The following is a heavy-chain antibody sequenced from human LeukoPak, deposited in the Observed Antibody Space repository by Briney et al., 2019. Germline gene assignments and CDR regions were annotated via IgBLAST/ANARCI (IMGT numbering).Heavy chain of an antibody. J-gene: IGHJ1*01. CDR2: ISGSGGSI. CDR1: GFAFISYA. Sequence: GGSLRLSCAASGFAFISYAMSWVRQAPGKGLEWVSAISGSGGSIYYADSVKGRFTVSRDNSKNTLYLQMNTLRAEDTAVYYCAKDEDARPMYFQDWGQGTLVTVSS. D-gene: IGHD3-10*02. V-gene: IGHV3-23*01. CDR3: AKDEDARPMYFQD.